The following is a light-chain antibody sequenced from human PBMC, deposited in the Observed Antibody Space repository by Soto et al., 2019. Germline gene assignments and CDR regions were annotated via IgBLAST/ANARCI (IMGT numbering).Light chain of an antibody. CDR1: GSDVGGFNY. CDR3: SSYTSSSTLDV. J-gene: IGLJ1*01. V-gene: IGLV2-14*01. Sequence: QSVLTQPASVSGSPGQSITISCTGTGSDVGGFNYVSWYQQHPGKAPNLMIYDVSNRPSGVSNRFSGSKSGNTASLTISGLQAEDEADYYCSSYTSSSTLDVFGTGTKLTVL. CDR2: DVS.